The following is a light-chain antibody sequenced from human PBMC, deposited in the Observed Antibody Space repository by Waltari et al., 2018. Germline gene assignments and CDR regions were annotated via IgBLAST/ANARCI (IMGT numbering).Light chain of an antibody. CDR3: QAWDRNTYVV. V-gene: IGLV3-1*01. CDR2: QDS. J-gene: IGLJ2*01. CDR1: KLADRY. Sequence: SYELTQPPSLSVYPGQTASITCSGDKLADRYVCWYQPKPGQSPVLGLHQDSKRPSGIPERFSGFNSGNTATLTISETQAMDEADYYCQAWDRNTYVVFGGGTKLTVL.